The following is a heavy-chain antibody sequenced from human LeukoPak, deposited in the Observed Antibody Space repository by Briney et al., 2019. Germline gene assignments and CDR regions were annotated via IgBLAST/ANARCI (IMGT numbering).Heavy chain of an antibody. D-gene: IGHD3-10*01. CDR2: IYYSGAT. CDR3: ARFGITVVRGGKYYFDY. CDR1: GGSIYNHY. Sequence: SETLSLTCTVSGGSIYNHYWSWIRQPPGKGLEWIGHIYYSGATKYNPSLKSRITISVDTSKNQFSLMLSSVTAADTAVYYCARFGITVVRGGKYYFDYWGQGTLVTVSS. V-gene: IGHV4-59*08. J-gene: IGHJ4*02.